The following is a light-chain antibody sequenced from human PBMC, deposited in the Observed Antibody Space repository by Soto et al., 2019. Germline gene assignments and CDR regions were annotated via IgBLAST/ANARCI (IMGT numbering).Light chain of an antibody. J-gene: IGKJ1*01. CDR1: QRISSW. Sequence: IQMTQSPSSVSASVGDRVILTCREIQRISSWLAWYHPRPGKAPKLLIYATSTLETGVPSRFSGSGSGRDFTRTISSLQPEDLGTFFCQKANSVPWTFGQGTKVEVK. CDR2: ATS. V-gene: IGKV1-12*01. CDR3: QKANSVPWT.